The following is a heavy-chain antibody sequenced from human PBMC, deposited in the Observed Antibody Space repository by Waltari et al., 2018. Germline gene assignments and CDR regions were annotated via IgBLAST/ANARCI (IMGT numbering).Heavy chain of an antibody. V-gene: IGHV4-61*02. CDR2: IYTSGST. Sequence: QVQLQESGPGLVKPSQTLSLTCTVSGGSISSGSYSWSWIRQPAGKGLEWIGRIYTSGSTNYNPSLKSRVTISVDTSKNQFSLKLSSVTAADTAVYYCASRPGFWSGYSPFDYWGQGTLVTVSS. D-gene: IGHD3-3*01. J-gene: IGHJ4*02. CDR3: ASRPGFWSGYSPFDY. CDR1: GGSISSGSYS.